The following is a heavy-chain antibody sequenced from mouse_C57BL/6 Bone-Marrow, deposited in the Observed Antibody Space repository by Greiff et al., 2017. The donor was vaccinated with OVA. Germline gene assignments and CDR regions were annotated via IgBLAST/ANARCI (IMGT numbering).Heavy chain of an antibody. CDR1: GYSFSGYY. CDR2: IYPYNGVS. D-gene: IGHD1-1*01. J-gene: IGHJ2*01. Sequence: EVQLVESGPELVKPGASVKISCKASGYSFSGYYMHWVKQSHGNILDWIGYIYPYNGVSSYNQKFKGKATLTVDKSSSTAYMELRSLTSEDSAVYYCARDRGTYYGSTYYFDYWGQGTTLTVSS. V-gene: IGHV1-31*01. CDR3: ARDRGTYYGSTYYFDY.